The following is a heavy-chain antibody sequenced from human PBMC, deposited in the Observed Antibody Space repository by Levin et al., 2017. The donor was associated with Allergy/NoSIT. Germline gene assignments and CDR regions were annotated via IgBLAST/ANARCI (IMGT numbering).Heavy chain of an antibody. V-gene: IGHV3-53*01. J-gene: IGHJ2*01. CDR2: IYSGGST. D-gene: IGHD3-22*01. CDR3: ARGDSSGYYYDYWYFDL. CDR1: GFTVSSNY. Sequence: ETLSLTCAASGFTVSSNYMSWVRQAPGKGLEWVSVIYSGGSTYYADSVKGRFTISRDNSKNTLYLQMNSLRAEDTAVYYCARGDSSGYYYDYWYFDLWGRGTLVTVSS.